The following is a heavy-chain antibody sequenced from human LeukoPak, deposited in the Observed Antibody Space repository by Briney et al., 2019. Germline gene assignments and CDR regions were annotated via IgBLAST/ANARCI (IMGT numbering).Heavy chain of an antibody. Sequence: GGSLRLSCAASGLTFSSYGMHWVRQAPGKGLEWVAVIWYDGSNKYYADSVKGRFTISRDNSKNTLYLQMNSLRAEDTAVYYCAREQGSSSYYYYYGMDVWGQGTTVTVSS. V-gene: IGHV3-33*01. D-gene: IGHD6-6*01. CDR2: IWYDGSNK. CDR1: GLTFSSYG. CDR3: AREQGSSSYYYYYGMDV. J-gene: IGHJ6*02.